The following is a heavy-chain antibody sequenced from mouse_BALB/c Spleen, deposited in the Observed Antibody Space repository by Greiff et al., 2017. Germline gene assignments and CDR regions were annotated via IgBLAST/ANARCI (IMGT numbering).Heavy chain of an antibody. CDR1: GYTFTDYN. V-gene: IGHV1-18*01. CDR3: ARSTIITTWYFDV. Sequence: EVKLVESGPELVKPGASVKIPCKASGYTFTDYNMDWVKQSHGKSLEWIGDINPNNGGTIYNQKFKGKATLTVDKSSSTAYMELRSLTSEDTAVYYCARSTIITTWYFDVWGAGTTVTVSS. D-gene: IGHD2-4*01. CDR2: INPNNGGT. J-gene: IGHJ1*01.